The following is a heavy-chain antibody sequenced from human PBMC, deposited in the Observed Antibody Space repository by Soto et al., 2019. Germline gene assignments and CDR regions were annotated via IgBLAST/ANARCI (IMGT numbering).Heavy chain of an antibody. V-gene: IGHV3-15*07. CDR3: TTLRYSGYDPYFDY. Sequence: GGSLRLSCAASGFTFSNAWMNWVRQAPGKGLEWVGRIKSKTDGGTTDYAAPVKGRFTISRDDSKNTLYLQMNSLKTEDTAVYYCTTLRYSGYDPYFDYWGQGTLVTVSS. D-gene: IGHD5-12*01. CDR1: GFTFSNAW. J-gene: IGHJ4*02. CDR2: IKSKTDGGTT.